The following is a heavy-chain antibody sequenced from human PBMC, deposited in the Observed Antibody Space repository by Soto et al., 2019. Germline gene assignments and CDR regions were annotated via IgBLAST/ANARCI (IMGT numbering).Heavy chain of an antibody. Sequence: SVKVPCKASGGTFSSYAISWVRQAPGQGLEWMGGIIPIFGTANYAQKFQGRVTITADESTSTAYMELSSLRSEDTAVYYCASPKFRFWQQLDPWGQGTLVTVSS. V-gene: IGHV1-69*13. J-gene: IGHJ5*02. CDR1: GGTFSSYA. CDR2: IIPIFGTA. CDR3: ASPKFRFWQQLDP. D-gene: IGHD3-3*01.